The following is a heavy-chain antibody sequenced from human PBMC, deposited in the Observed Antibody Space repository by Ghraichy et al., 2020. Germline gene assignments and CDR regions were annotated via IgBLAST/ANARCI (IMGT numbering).Heavy chain of an antibody. CDR3: ARDSRGSGSYPGFDY. V-gene: IGHV4-34*01. CDR1: GGSFSGYY. Sequence: SETLSLTCAVYGGSFSGYYWSWIRQPPGKGLEWIGEINHSGSTNYNPSLKSRVTISVDTSKNQFSLKLSSVTAADTAVYYCARDSRGSGSYPGFDYWGQGTLVTVSS. D-gene: IGHD3-10*01. CDR2: INHSGST. J-gene: IGHJ4*02.